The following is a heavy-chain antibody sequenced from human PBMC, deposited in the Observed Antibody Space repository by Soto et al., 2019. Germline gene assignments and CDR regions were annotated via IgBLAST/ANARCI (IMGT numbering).Heavy chain of an antibody. D-gene: IGHD3-22*01. Sequence: QVRLQESGPGLVKPSQTLSLTCSVSGVSISSADFYWSWIRQPPGKSLEWLGDMSYSGSTYYNPSLQSRITMSLDTSKNHFSLTLTSVTAADTAVYFCSRGTIGYCDTSRSGYGLDVWCQGTAVSVSS. CDR1: GVSISSADFY. CDR2: MSYSGST. CDR3: SRGTIGYCDTSRSGYGLDV. J-gene: IGHJ6*02. V-gene: IGHV4-30-4*01.